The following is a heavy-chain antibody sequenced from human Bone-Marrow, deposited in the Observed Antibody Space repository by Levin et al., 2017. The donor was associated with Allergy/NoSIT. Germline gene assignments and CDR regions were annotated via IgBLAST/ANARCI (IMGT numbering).Heavy chain of an antibody. Sequence: GGSLRLSCAASGFTFSSYAMHWVRQAPGKGLEWVAVISYDGSNKYYADSVKGRFTISRDNSKNTLYLQMNSLGAEDTAVYYCARDMYSSSDKRARYYYYGMDVWGQGTTVTVSS. D-gene: IGHD6-13*01. CDR3: ARDMYSSSDKRARYYYYGMDV. CDR1: GFTFSSYA. CDR2: ISYDGSNK. V-gene: IGHV3-30-3*01. J-gene: IGHJ6*02.